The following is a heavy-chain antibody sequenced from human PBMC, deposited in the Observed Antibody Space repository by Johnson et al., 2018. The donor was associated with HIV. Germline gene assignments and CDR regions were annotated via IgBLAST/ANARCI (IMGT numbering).Heavy chain of an antibody. CDR3: ARGWGGQQPI. CDR2: IRYDGSNK. J-gene: IGHJ3*02. CDR1: GFTFSSYG. V-gene: IGHV3-30*02. D-gene: IGHD3-16*01. Sequence: QVQLVESGGGVVQPGGSLRLSCAASGFTFSSYGMHWVRQAPGKGLEWVAFIRYDGSNKHYADSVKGRFTISRDSSKNTLYLQMNSLRAEDTAVYYCARGWGGQQPIWGQGTMVTVSS.